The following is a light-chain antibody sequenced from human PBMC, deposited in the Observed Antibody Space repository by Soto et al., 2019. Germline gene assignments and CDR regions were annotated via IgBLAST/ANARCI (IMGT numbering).Light chain of an antibody. CDR3: QHYNSYSQA. V-gene: IGKV1-5*01. Sequence: DIQMTQSPSTLSASVGDRVTITCRASQSISSWLAWYQQKPGKAPKLLISDAANLESGVPSRFSGSGSATEFTLTTSSLQTDDFATYYCQHYNSYSQAFGQGTTVEIK. J-gene: IGKJ1*01. CDR2: DAA. CDR1: QSISSW.